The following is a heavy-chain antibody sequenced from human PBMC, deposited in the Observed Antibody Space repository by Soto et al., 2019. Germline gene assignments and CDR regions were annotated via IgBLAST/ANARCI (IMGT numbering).Heavy chain of an antibody. CDR2: ISTSSSYI. CDR1: GFTFRSYS. Sequence: EVQLVESGGGLVKPGGSLRLSCVASGFTFRSYSMNWVHQAPGKGLEWVSSISTSSSYIYYADSVKGRFTISRDNAKNSLYLQMNSLRAEDTAVYYCARRDYYYYGFDVWGQGTTVTVSS. J-gene: IGHJ6*02. CDR3: ARRDYYYYGFDV. V-gene: IGHV3-21*01.